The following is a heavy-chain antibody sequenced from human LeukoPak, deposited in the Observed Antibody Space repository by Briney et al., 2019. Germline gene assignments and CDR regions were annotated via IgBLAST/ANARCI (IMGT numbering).Heavy chain of an antibody. CDR3: ARGPAATTYYYYYMDV. CDR1: GGSISSYY. V-gene: IGHV4-4*07. D-gene: IGHD2-2*01. Sequence: PSETLSLTCTVSGGSISSYYWSCIRQPAGKGLDWIGRIYTSGGTNYNPSLKSRVTISVDTSKNQFSLKLSSVTAADTAVYYCARGPAATTYYYYYMDVWGKGTTVTVSS. CDR2: IYTSGGT. J-gene: IGHJ6*03.